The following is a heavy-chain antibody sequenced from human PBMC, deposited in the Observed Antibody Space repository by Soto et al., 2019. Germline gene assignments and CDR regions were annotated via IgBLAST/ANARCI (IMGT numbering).Heavy chain of an antibody. V-gene: IGHV6-1*01. CDR2: TYYRSRWYS. CDR3: AKGDNLGPKTGYAFDP. D-gene: IGHD5-12*01. J-gene: IGHJ5*02. Sequence: SQTLSLTCAISGDSVSSNSAAWNWIRQSPSRGLEWLGRTYYRSRWYSDYAPSVKSRIIINPDTSKNQFSLQLNSVTPEDTAVYYCAKGDNLGPKTGYAFDPWGQGILVTVSS. CDR1: GDSVSSNSAA.